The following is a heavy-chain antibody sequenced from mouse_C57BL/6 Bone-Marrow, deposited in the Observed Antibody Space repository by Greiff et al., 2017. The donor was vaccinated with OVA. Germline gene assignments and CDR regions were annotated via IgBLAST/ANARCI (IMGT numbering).Heavy chain of an antibody. D-gene: IGHD1-3*01. CDR3: TTYAQGFAY. CDR1: GFNIKDDY. CDR2: IDPENGDT. Sequence: VQLQQSGAELVRPGASVKLSCTASGFNIKDDYMHWVKQRPEQGLEWIGWIDPENGDTEYASKFQGKATIKADTSANTAYLQLSSLTSEDTAVYYCTTYAQGFAYWGQGTLVTVSA. V-gene: IGHV14-4*01. J-gene: IGHJ3*01.